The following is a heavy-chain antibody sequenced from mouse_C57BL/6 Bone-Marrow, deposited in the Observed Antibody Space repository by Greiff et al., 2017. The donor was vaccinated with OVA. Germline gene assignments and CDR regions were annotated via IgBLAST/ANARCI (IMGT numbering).Heavy chain of an antibody. CDR3: AREGIDGYDASPFAY. D-gene: IGHD2-2*01. CDR2: IRYDGSN. Sequence: EVKLQESGPGLVKPSQSLSLTCSVTGYSITSGYYWNWIRQFPGNKLEWMGYIRYDGSNNYNPSLKNRISITRDTSKNQFFLKLNSVTTEDTATYYCAREGIDGYDASPFAYWGQGTLVTVSA. J-gene: IGHJ3*01. V-gene: IGHV3-6*01. CDR1: GYSITSGYY.